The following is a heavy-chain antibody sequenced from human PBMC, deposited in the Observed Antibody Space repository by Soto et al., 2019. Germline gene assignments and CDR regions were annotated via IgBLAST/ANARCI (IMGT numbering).Heavy chain of an antibody. V-gene: IGHV4-59*01. CDR3: ARGRTVRNYADDSSDYFYFFDY. Sequence: SETLSRPCTVSGDSISTFYWGWMRQSPGKELEWIGYVYYTGSTNYNPSLKGRVTISVDRSKNQFSLKLTSANAADTAVYYCARGRTVRNYADDSSDYFYFFDYWGQGTQVTVSS. CDR2: VYYTGST. D-gene: IGHD3-22*01. CDR1: GDSISTFY. J-gene: IGHJ4*02.